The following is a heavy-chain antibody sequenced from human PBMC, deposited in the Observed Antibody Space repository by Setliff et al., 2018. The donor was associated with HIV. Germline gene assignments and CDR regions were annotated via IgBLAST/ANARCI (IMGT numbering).Heavy chain of an antibody. CDR2: MYYRGTT. CDR1: GGSITNYAYY. CDR3: VRQGLTMNRGVPAPILYYFDY. V-gene: IGHV4-39*01. J-gene: IGHJ4*02. Sequence: SETLSLTCTVSGGSITNYAYYWAWIRQSPGKGLEWIGTMYYRGTTYNNPSIKSRVTFSADTSKNQFSLNLNSVTATDTAVYYCVRQGLTMNRGVPAPILYYFDYWGQGILVTVSS. D-gene: IGHD3-10*01.